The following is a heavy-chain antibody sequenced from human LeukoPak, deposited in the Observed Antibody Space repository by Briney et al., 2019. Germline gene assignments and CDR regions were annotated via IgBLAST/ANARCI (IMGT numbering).Heavy chain of an antibody. Sequence: GGSLRLSCAASGFTFSSYVMSWVRQAPGKGLEWVSAISGSGGSTYYADSVKGRFTISRDNSKNTLYLQMNSLRAEDTAVYYCARDFYPHDAFDIWGQGTMVTVSS. CDR2: ISGSGGST. J-gene: IGHJ3*02. CDR1: GFTFSSYV. CDR3: ARDFYPHDAFDI. V-gene: IGHV3-23*01.